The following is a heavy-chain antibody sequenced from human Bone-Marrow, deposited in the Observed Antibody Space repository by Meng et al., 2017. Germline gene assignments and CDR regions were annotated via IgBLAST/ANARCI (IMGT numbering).Heavy chain of an antibody. V-gene: IGHV4-39*07. Sequence: SETLSLTCTVSGGSISSSSYYWGWIRQPPGKGLEWIGSIYYSGSTNYNPSLKSRVTISVDTSKNQFSLKLSSVTAADTAVYYCARQATYCGGDCYWAGYYYYGMDVWGQGTTVTVSS. CDR1: GGSISSSSYY. CDR3: ARQATYCGGDCYWAGYYYYGMDV. CDR2: IYYSGST. D-gene: IGHD2-21*02. J-gene: IGHJ6*02.